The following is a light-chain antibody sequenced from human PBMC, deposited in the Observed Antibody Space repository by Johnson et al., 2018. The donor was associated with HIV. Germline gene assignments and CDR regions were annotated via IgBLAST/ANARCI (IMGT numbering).Light chain of an antibody. CDR2: ENN. CDR3: GTWDTSLSAGGV. CDR1: NSNIGSYY. Sequence: QSVLTQPPSVSAASGQKVNISCSGSNSNIGSYYVSWYQHLPGTAPKLLIYENNKRPSGIPDRFSGSKSGTSATLGITGLQTGDEADYYCGTWDTSLSAGGVFGSGTKVTVL. J-gene: IGLJ1*01. V-gene: IGLV1-51*02.